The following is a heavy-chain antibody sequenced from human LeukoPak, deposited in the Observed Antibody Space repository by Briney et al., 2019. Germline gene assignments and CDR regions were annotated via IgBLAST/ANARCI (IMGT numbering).Heavy chain of an antibody. V-gene: IGHV3-66*01. CDR1: GFTVSSNY. CDR2: VYSGGTT. Sequence: GGSLRLSCAASGFTVSSNYMSWVRQAPGKGLEWVSIVYSGGTTYYADSVKGRFIISRDNSKNTLYLQMNSLRAEDTAVYYCAREVLDTAMALGYWGQGTLVTVSS. D-gene: IGHD5-18*01. CDR3: AREVLDTAMALGY. J-gene: IGHJ4*02.